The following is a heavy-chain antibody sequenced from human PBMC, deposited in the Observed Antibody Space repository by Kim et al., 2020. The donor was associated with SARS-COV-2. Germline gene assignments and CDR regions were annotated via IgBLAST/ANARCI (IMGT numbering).Heavy chain of an antibody. CDR2: ISYDGSNK. CDR1: GFTFSSYG. J-gene: IGHJ6*02. Sequence: GGSLRLSCAASGFTFSSYGMHWVRQAPGKGLEWVAVISYDGSNKYYADSVKGRFTISRDNSKNTLYLQMNSLRAEDTAVYYCAKGPKGITGTKDVWGQGTTVTVSS. D-gene: IGHD1-7*01. V-gene: IGHV3-30*18. CDR3: AKGPKGITGTKDV.